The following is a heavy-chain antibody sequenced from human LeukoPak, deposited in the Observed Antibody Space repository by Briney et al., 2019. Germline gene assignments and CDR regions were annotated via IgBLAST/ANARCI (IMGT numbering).Heavy chain of an antibody. CDR1: EFTVSANY. J-gene: IGHJ4*02. CDR2: IYSGGTT. V-gene: IGHV3-53*04. Sequence: GGSLRLSCVVSEFTVSANYMSWVRQAPGKGLEWVSTIYSGGTTYYSDSVRGRFIISRYNSKNTLYLQMDSLRAEDTAVYYCAKEIWPTVTTPGRTYFEYWGQGTLVTVSS. D-gene: IGHD4-17*01. CDR3: AKEIWPTVTTPGRTYFEY.